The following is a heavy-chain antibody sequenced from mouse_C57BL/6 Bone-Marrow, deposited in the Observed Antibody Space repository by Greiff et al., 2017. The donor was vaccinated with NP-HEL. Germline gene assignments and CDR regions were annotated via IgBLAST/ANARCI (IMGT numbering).Heavy chain of an antibody. Sequence: EVQLVESGPELVKPGASVKIPCKASGYTFTDYNMDWVKQSHGKSLEWIGDINPNNGGTIYNQKFKGKATLTVDKSSSTAYMELRSLTSEDTAVYYCARRIYYGSSSYAMDYWGQGTSVTVSS. CDR2: INPNNGGT. CDR3: ARRIYYGSSSYAMDY. J-gene: IGHJ4*01. V-gene: IGHV1-18*01. D-gene: IGHD1-1*01. CDR1: GYTFTDYN.